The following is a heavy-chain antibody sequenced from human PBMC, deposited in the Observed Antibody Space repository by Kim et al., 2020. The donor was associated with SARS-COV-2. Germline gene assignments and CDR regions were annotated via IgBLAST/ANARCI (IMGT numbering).Heavy chain of an antibody. D-gene: IGHD5-18*01. J-gene: IGHJ4*02. CDR1: GGSFSGYY. V-gene: IGHV4-34*01. Sequence: SETLSLTCAVYGGSFSGYYWSWIRQPPGKGLEWIGEINHSGSTNYNPSLKSRVTISVDTSKNQFSLKLSSVTAADTAVYYFSRSRGYSYGNFDYWGQGT. CDR3: SRSRGYSYGNFDY. CDR2: INHSGST.